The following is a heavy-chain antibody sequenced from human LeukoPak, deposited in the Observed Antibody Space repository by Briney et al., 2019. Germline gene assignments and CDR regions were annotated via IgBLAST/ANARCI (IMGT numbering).Heavy chain of an antibody. V-gene: IGHV4-34*01. D-gene: IGHD3-10*01. J-gene: IGHJ6*03. CDR1: GGSFSGYY. CDR3: ARGLDGSGSHTYYYYYMDV. Sequence: SETLSRTCAVYGGSFSGYYWSWIRQPPGKGLEWIGEINHSGSTNYNPSLKSRVTISVDTSKNQFSLKLSSVTAADTAVYYCARGLDGSGSHTYYYYYMDVWGKGTTVTVSS. CDR2: INHSGST.